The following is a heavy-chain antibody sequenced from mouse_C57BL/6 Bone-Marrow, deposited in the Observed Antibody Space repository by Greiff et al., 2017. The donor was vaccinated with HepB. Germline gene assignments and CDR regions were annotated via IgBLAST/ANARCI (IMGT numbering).Heavy chain of an antibody. D-gene: IGHD2-3*01. CDR2: ISGGGGNT. Sequence: EVQLQESGGGLVKPGGSLKLSCAASGFTFSSYTMSWVRQTPEKRLEWVATISGGGGNTYYPDSMKGRFTISRDNAKNTLYLQMSSLRSEETALYNCARRLDGYSVAMDYWGQGTAVTVSS. CDR3: ARRLDGYSVAMDY. CDR1: GFTFSSYT. V-gene: IGHV5-9*04. J-gene: IGHJ4*01.